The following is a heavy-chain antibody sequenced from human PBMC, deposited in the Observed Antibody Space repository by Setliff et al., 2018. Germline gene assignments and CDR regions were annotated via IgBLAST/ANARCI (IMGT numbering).Heavy chain of an antibody. J-gene: IGHJ4*02. CDR3: ARDQGSYGYRAFDF. Sequence: GGSLRLSCAASGSTFGNDWMTWVRQAPGKGLEWVAMIWADPNSNTKYYADSVKGRFSVSRDNSRNTVFLQMTGLRAEDTALYYCARDQGSYGYRAFDFWGQGTLVTVSS. D-gene: IGHD5-18*01. V-gene: IGHV3-33*08. CDR2: IWADPNSNTK. CDR1: GSTFGNDW.